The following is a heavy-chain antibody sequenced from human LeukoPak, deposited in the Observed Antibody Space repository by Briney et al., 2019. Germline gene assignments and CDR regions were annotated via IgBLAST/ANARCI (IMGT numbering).Heavy chain of an antibody. CDR3: ARGILVTVYAAFDY. Sequence: SETPSLTCGVYGGSFSGYYWTWIRQSPGMGLEWIGEIIHSGSTNYNPSLTSRVTISVDTSKNQFSLELSSVTAADTAVYYCARGILVTVYAAFDYWGQGTLVTVFS. CDR1: GGSFSGYY. D-gene: IGHD2-8*01. J-gene: IGHJ4*02. V-gene: IGHV4-34*01. CDR2: IIHSGST.